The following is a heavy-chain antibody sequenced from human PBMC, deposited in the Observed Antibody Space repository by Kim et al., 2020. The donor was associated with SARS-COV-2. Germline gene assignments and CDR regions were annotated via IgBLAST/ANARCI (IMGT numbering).Heavy chain of an antibody. V-gene: IGHV4-30-2*05. Sequence: KRRVTISVDTSKNQFSLKLSSVTAADTAVYYCARTSDIVVVPAAEAWFDPWGQGTLVTVSS. J-gene: IGHJ5*02. CDR3: ARTSDIVVVPAAEAWFDP. D-gene: IGHD2-2*01.